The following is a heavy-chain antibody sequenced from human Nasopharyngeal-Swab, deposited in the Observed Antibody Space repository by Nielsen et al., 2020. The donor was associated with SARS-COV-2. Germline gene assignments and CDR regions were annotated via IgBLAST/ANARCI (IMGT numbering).Heavy chain of an antibody. J-gene: IGHJ4*02. CDR2: ISGSGGST. Sequence: GGSLRMSCAGSGFTFSSYAWSWVRQAQGKGLEWVSAISGSGGSTYYADSVKGRFTISRDNSKNTLYLQMNSLRAEDTAVYYCAKDVGSGQQLALYYFDYWGQGTLVTVSS. D-gene: IGHD6-13*01. CDR1: GFTFSSYA. V-gene: IGHV3-23*01. CDR3: AKDVGSGQQLALYYFDY.